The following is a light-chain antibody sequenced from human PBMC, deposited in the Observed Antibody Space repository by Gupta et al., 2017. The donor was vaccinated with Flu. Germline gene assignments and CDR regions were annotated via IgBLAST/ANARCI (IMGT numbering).Light chain of an antibody. CDR1: SSNVGSNT. CDR2: SDN. J-gene: IGLJ3*02. V-gene: IGLV1-44*01. CDR3: SAWDDSLNGRV. Sequence: SSSNVGSNTVTWYQQFPETAPRLLMYSDNQRPSGVPDRFSGSKSGTSASLAISGLQSEDEADYYCSAWDDSLNGRVFGGGTKLAVL.